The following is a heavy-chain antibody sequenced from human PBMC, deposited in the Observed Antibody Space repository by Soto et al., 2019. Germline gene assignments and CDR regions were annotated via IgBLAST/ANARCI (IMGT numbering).Heavy chain of an antibody. J-gene: IGHJ4*02. CDR2: IYYSGST. Sequence: SETLSLTCTVSGGSISSGGYYWSWIRQHPGKGLEWIGYIYYSGSTYYNPSLKSRVTISVDTSKNQFSLKLSSVTAADTAVDYCARGGPGHCFDYWGQGTLVTVSS. CDR3: ARGGPGHCFDY. V-gene: IGHV4-31*03. CDR1: GGSISSGGYY.